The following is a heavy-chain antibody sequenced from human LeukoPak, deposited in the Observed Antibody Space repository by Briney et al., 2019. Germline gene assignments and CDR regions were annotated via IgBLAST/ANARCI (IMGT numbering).Heavy chain of an antibody. J-gene: IGHJ3*02. V-gene: IGHV1-46*01. CDR1: GYTFTSNY. CDR2: ISPSGGST. D-gene: IGHD5-24*01. CDR3: ARDPNGDGYAFDI. Sequence: ASVKVSCKAFGYTFTSNYMHWVRQAPGQGPEWMGVISPSGGSTTYAQKFQGRVTMTRDMSTSTVYMELSSLRSEDTAVYYCARDPNGDGYAFDIWGQGTMVTVSS.